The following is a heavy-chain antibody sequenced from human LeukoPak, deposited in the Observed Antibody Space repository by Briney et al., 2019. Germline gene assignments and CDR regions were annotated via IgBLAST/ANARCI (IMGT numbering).Heavy chain of an antibody. CDR1: GFTLDDYA. V-gene: IGHV3-9*01. CDR2: ISWNSGSI. J-gene: IGHJ6*02. CDR3: AKDIPRYYYYYGMDV. Sequence: GRSLRLSCAASGFTLDDYAMHWVRQAPGKGLEWVSGISWNSGSIGYADSVKGRFTISRDNAKNSLYLQMNSLRAEDTALYYCAKDIPRYYYYYGMDVWGQGTTVTVSS.